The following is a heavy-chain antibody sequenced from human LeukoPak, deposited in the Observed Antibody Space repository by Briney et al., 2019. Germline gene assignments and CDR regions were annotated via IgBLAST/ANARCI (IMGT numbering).Heavy chain of an antibody. Sequence: ASVKVSCKASGYTFTGYYMHWVRQASGQGLEWMGWINPNSGGTNYAQKFQGRVTMTRDTSISTAYMELSRLRSDDTAVYYCARVADSSGYYSYWGQGTLVTVSS. CDR2: INPNSGGT. CDR3: ARVADSSGYYSY. V-gene: IGHV1-2*02. D-gene: IGHD3-22*01. J-gene: IGHJ4*02. CDR1: GYTFTGYY.